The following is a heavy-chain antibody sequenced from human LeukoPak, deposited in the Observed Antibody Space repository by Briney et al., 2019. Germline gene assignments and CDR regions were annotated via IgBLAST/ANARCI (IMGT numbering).Heavy chain of an antibody. CDR3: ARDRDHSNNWYIFLDY. Sequence: PGGSLRLSCAASGFTFSSYAMSWVRQAPGKGLEWVSAISGSGVSTSYADSVKGRFTISRDNARNSLYLQMNSLRDEDTAVYYCARDRDHSNNWYIFLDYWGQGTLVTVSS. CDR1: GFTFSSYA. J-gene: IGHJ4*02. D-gene: IGHD6-13*01. V-gene: IGHV3-23*01. CDR2: ISGSGVST.